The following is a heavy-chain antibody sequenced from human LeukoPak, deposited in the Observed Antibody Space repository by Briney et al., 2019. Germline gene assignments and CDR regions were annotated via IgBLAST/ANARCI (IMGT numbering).Heavy chain of an antibody. Sequence: VASVKVSCKASGYTFTSYDINWVRQATGQGLEWMGWMNPNSGNTGYAQKFQGRVTMTRNTSISTAYMELSSLRSEDTAVYYCARGDIGVVPGTRNWFDPWGQGTLVTVSS. CDR2: MNPNSGNT. V-gene: IGHV1-8*01. CDR3: ARGDIGVVPGTRNWFDP. J-gene: IGHJ5*02. D-gene: IGHD2-2*01. CDR1: GYTFTSYD.